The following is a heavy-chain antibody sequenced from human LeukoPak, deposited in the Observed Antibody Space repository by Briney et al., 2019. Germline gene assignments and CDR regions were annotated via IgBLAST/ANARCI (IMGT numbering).Heavy chain of an antibody. CDR3: ARVRYGSGSYYFDN. V-gene: IGHV4-61*01. CDR2: VYYSGST. J-gene: IGHJ4*02. Sequence: SENLSLTCTVSGGSVSNASYYWSWIRQPPGKGLDWIGYVYYSGSTNYGPSLKSRVTVSVDTSKNQFSLKLTSVTAADTAVYYCARVRYGSGSYYFDNWGQGTLVTVSS. CDR1: GGSVSNASYY. D-gene: IGHD3-10*01.